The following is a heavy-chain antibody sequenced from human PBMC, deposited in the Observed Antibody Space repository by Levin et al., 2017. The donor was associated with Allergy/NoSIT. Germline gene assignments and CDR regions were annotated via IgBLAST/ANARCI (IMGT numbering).Heavy chain of an antibody. Sequence: GASVKVSCKASGFTFTFYAFTWVRQAPGQGLEWMGWISPYNGDTKYAQKFQDRVTMTTDTSTSTAYMELRSLRYDDTAVYYCAREMAETAADTFDVWGQGTMVTVSS. CDR1: GFTFTFYA. CDR3: AREMAETAADTFDV. D-gene: IGHD2-8*01. V-gene: IGHV1-18*01. J-gene: IGHJ3*01. CDR2: ISPYNGDT.